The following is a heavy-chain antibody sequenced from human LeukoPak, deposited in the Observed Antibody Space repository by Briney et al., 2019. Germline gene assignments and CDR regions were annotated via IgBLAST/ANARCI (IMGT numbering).Heavy chain of an antibody. J-gene: IGHJ4*02. D-gene: IGHD1-1*01. V-gene: IGHV3-21*01. Sequence: GGSLRLSCEASGFTFSSYGMKWVRQAPGKGLEWVSCISSTSSYKYYADSVKGRFTISRDNAKNSLYLQLNSLRAEDTALYYCVRPRSPASNDGGYWGQGTLVTVSS. CDR1: GFTFSSYG. CDR2: ISSTSSYK. CDR3: VRPRSPASNDGGY.